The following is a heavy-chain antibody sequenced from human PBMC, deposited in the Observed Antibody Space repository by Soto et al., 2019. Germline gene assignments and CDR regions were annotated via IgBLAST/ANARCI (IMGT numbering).Heavy chain of an antibody. CDR1: GFTFSSYA. V-gene: IGHV3-30-3*01. D-gene: IGHD6-25*01. CDR2: ISYDGSNK. CDR3: ARLSWGSGWADY. Sequence: GGSLRLSCAASGFTFSSYAMHWVRQAPGKGLEWVAVISYDGSNKYYADSVKGRFTISRDNSKNTLYLQMNSLRAEDTAVYYCARLSWGSGWADYWGQGTLVTVSS. J-gene: IGHJ4*02.